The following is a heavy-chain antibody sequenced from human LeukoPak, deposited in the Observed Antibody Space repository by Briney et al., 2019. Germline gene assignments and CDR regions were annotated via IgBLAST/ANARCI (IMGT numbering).Heavy chain of an antibody. V-gene: IGHV1-18*01. J-gene: IGHJ3*02. Sequence: VASVKVSCKASGYTFTNYGIFWVRQAPGQGLEWMGWISAYNGNTNYAQKLQGRVTMTTDTSTSTAYMELRSLRSDDTAVYYCARDATVVTPGSAFDIWGQGTMVTVSS. D-gene: IGHD4-23*01. CDR3: ARDATVVTPGSAFDI. CDR2: ISAYNGNT. CDR1: GYTFTNYG.